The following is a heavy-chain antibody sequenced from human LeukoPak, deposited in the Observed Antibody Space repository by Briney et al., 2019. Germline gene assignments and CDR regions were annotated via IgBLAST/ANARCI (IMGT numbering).Heavy chain of an antibody. CDR3: ARHRGYCSGGSCYSPNWFDP. V-gene: IGHV4-34*01. CDR2: INQRRNT. D-gene: IGHD2-15*01. CDR1: GESFSGYS. J-gene: IGHJ5*02. Sequence: SETLSLTCVVYGESFSGYSWSWIRQPPGKGLEWIGEINQRRNTNYNPSLKSRVTISVDTSKNQFSLKLSSVTAADTAVYYCARHRGYCSGGSCYSPNWFDPWGQGTLVTVSS.